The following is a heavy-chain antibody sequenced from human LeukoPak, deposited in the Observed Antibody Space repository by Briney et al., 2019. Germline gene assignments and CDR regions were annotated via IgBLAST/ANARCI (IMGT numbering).Heavy chain of an antibody. CDR3: ARDRGGNEPALYSSPRWFDP. J-gene: IGHJ5*02. Sequence: VASVKVSCKASGYTFTSYGISWVRQAPGQGLEWMGWISAYNGNTNYAQKLQGRVTMTTDTSTSTAYMELRSLRSDDTAVYYCARDRGGNEPALYSSPRWFDPWGQGTLVTVSS. CDR1: GYTFTSYG. CDR2: ISAYNGNT. V-gene: IGHV1-18*01. D-gene: IGHD6-13*01.